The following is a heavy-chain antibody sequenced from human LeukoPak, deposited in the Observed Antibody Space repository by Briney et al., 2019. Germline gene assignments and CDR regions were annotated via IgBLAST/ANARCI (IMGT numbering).Heavy chain of an antibody. Sequence: GESLKISCKGSEYSFASYWIGWVRQMPGQGLEWMGIIFPGDSDTRYSPSFQGQVTISADKSISTAYLQWSSLQASDTAIYYCASEYCRGGNCYFDYWGQGTLVTVSS. J-gene: IGHJ4*02. V-gene: IGHV5-51*01. CDR3: ASEYCRGGNCYFDY. CDR2: IFPGDSDT. CDR1: EYSFASYW. D-gene: IGHD2-15*01.